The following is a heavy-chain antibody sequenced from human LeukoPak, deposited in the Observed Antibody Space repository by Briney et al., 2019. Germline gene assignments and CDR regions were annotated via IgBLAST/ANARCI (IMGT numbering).Heavy chain of an antibody. Sequence: AGGSLRLSCAASGFTFDDYGMSWVRHAPGKGLEWVSGINWNGGSTGYADSVKGRFTISRDNAKNSLYLQMNSLRAEDTALYYCARVGYSSGWDYYYYYYMDVWGKGTTVTISS. CDR3: ARVGYSSGWDYYYYYYMDV. V-gene: IGHV3-20*04. J-gene: IGHJ6*03. CDR2: INWNGGST. CDR1: GFTFDDYG. D-gene: IGHD6-19*01.